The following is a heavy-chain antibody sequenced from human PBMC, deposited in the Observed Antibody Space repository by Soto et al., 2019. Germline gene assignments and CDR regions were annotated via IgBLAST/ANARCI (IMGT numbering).Heavy chain of an antibody. CDR3: VRHPPGYCSGGSCYSPYYFDY. Sequence: SGTVPQTCAVADGANRGDYWSLIRKPPGKGLEWIGYIYYSGSTNYNPSLKSRVTISVDTSKNQFSLKLSSVTAADTAVYYCVRHPPGYCSGGSCYSPYYFDYWGQGTLVTVSS. V-gene: IGHV4-59*08. J-gene: IGHJ4*02. D-gene: IGHD2-15*01. CDR2: IYYSGST. CDR1: DGANRGDY.